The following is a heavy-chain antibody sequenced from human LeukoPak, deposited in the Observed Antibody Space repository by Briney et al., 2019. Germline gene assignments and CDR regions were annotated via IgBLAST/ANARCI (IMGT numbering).Heavy chain of an antibody. CDR2: ISPDGSVT. CDR3: AKGLGYYASGTYYNRIPDP. Sequence: GGSLRLSCAASQFTFSSYDMHWVRQAPGKGLHWVAIISPDGSVTYYADSVKGRFTISRDNSKDTLYLQMNGLTAEDTAMYYCAKGLGYYASGTYYNRIPDPWGQGTLVTVSS. J-gene: IGHJ5*02. D-gene: IGHD3-10*01. CDR1: QFTFSSYD. V-gene: IGHV3-30*18.